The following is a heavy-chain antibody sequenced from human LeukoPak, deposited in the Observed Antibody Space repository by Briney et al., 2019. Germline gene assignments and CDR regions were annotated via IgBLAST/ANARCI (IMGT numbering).Heavy chain of an antibody. J-gene: IGHJ6*03. Sequence: GGSLRLSCAAPQITMHNYAMSRVRQAPGKGLEWVSGTSGSGYNTYHADSVKGRFTISRDNSNNTMYLQISSLKVVGLEIYCGAKNPGIAVTPFYYYMDVWGKGTTVTVSS. CDR2: TSGSGYNT. V-gene: IGHV3-23*01. CDR3: AKNPGIAVTPFYYYMDV. D-gene: IGHD4-17*01. CDR1: QITMHNYA.